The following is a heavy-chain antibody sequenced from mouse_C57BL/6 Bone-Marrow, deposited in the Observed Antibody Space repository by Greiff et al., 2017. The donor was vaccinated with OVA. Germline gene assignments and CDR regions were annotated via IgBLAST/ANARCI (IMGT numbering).Heavy chain of an antibody. V-gene: IGHV3-6*01. Sequence: EVQLVESGPGLVKPSQSLSLPCSVTGYSITSGYYWNWIRQFPGNKLEWMGYISYDGSNNYNPSLKNRISITRDTSKNQFFLKLNSVTTEDTATYYCAREGDQFDYWGQGTTLTVSS. CDR3: AREGDQFDY. J-gene: IGHJ2*01. D-gene: IGHD3-3*01. CDR2: ISYDGSN. CDR1: GYSITSGYY.